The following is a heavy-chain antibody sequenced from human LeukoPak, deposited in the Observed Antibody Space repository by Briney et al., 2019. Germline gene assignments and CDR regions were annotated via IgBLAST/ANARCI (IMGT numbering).Heavy chain of an antibody. CDR3: ARKMRSGSYYFGMDV. CDR2: ISGSGGST. CDR1: GFTFSSYA. D-gene: IGHD3-10*01. V-gene: IGHV3-23*01. J-gene: IGHJ6*02. Sequence: PGGSLRLSCAASGFTFSSYAMSWVRQAPGKGLEGVSAISGSGGSTYYADSVKGRFTISRDNSKNTLYLKMNSLRAEDTAVYYCARKMRSGSYYFGMDVWGQGTTVTVSS.